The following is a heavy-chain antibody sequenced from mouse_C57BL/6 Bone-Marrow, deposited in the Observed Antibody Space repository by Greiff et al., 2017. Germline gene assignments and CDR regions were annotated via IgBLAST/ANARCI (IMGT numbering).Heavy chain of an antibody. V-gene: IGHV1-52*01. D-gene: IGHD1-1*02. Sequence: VQLQQPGAELVRPGSSVKLSCKASGYTFTSYCMHWVTQRPIQGLEWSGNIDPSDSETHYNKEFKDKATLTVDKSPSTAYMQLSSLTSEDYAVYCGPSPYCCMGLVDFDYWGKGTTLT. CDR1: GYTFTSYC. CDR3: PSPYCCMGLVDFDY. CDR2: IDPSDSET. J-gene: IGHJ2*01.